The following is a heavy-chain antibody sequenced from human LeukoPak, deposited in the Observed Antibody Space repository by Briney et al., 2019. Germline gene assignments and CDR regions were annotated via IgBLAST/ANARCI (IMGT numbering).Heavy chain of an antibody. Sequence: GGSLRLSCAASGFTFRSYEMNWVRQAPGKGLEWVSYISGSGSTIHYADFVKGRFTISRDNAKNSLFLQMNSLRAEDTAAYYCARGGYNYGYAFDIWGQGTMVTASS. V-gene: IGHV3-48*03. CDR1: GFTFRSYE. CDR2: ISGSGSTI. D-gene: IGHD5-24*01. J-gene: IGHJ3*02. CDR3: ARGGYNYGYAFDI.